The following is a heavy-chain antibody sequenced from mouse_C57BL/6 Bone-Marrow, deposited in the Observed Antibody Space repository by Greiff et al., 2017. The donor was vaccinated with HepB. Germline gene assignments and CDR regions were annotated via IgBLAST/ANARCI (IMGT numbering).Heavy chain of an antibody. CDR2: IYPRSGNT. CDR3: ARPILYAMDY. V-gene: IGHV1-81*01. D-gene: IGHD6-5*01. Sequence: VQLQESGAELARPGASVKLSCKASGYTFTSYGISWVKQRTGQGLEWIGEIYPRSGNTYYNEKFKGKAALTADKSSSTAYMELRSLTSEDSAVYFCARPILYAMDYWGQGTAVTVSS. CDR1: GYTFTSYG. J-gene: IGHJ4*01.